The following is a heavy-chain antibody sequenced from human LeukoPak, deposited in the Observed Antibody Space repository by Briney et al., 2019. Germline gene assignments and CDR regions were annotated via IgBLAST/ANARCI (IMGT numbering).Heavy chain of an antibody. D-gene: IGHD4-11*01. CDR1: GLTFGDYA. V-gene: IGHV3-23*01. CDR3: AKSAPSKY. Sequence: PGGSLGLSCTVSGLTFGDYAMSWVRQAPGKGLEWVSHIISSAGSTDYADSVKGRFTISRDNSKNTLYLQMTSLRAEDTAVYYCAKSAPSKYWGQGTLVTVSS. CDR2: IISSAGST. J-gene: IGHJ4*02.